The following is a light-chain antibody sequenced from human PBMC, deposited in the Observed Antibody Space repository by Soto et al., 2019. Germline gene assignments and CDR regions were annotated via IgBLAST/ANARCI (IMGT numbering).Light chain of an antibody. Sequence: DIQIAQSPSTLSSSVAERFTITCRASQSISSWLAWYQQTPGKAPKLLISDAFRLESGVPSRFRGGGSGTEFTLTISSLQPDDFATYYCQHYNSYSGTFGQGTKVE. CDR3: QHYNSYSGT. V-gene: IGKV1-5*01. CDR2: DAF. J-gene: IGKJ1*01. CDR1: QSISSW.